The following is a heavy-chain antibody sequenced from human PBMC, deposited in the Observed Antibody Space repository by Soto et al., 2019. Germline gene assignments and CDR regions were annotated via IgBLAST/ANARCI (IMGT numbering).Heavy chain of an antibody. D-gene: IGHD3-10*01. J-gene: IGHJ4*02. CDR2: IVVGSGNT. CDR3: AADRYSGHGGFDY. Sequence: SVKVSCKASGFTFTSSAVQWVRQARGQRLEWIGWIVVGSGNTNYAQKFQERVTITRDMSTSTAYMELSSLRSEDTAVYYCAADRYSGHGGFDYWGQGTLVTVSS. V-gene: IGHV1-58*01. CDR1: GFTFTSSA.